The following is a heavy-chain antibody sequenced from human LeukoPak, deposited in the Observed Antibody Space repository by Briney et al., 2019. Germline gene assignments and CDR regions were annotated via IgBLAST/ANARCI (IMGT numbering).Heavy chain of an antibody. CDR3: ARVGMVVAAPFDY. D-gene: IGHD2-15*01. V-gene: IGHV3-74*01. J-gene: IGHJ4*02. CDR2: INSGGSST. CDR1: GFTFSSYW. Sequence: GGSLRLSCAASGFTFSSYWMHWVRQAPGKGLVWVSRINSGGSSTSYADSVKGRFTISRDNAKNTLYLQMNSLRAEDTAVYYCARVGMVVAAPFDYWGQGTLVTVSS.